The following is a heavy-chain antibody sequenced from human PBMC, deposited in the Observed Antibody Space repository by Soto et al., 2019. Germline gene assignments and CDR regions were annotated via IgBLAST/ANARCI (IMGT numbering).Heavy chain of an antibody. D-gene: IGHD6-13*01. CDR2: ISSSSTTM. CDR3: ARDYSRVWSSDY. Sequence: GGSLRLSCAASGFTFSSYSMNWVRQAPGKGLEWVSYISSSSTTMYYADSVKGRFTISRDNAKNSLYLQMNSLRAEDTAVYYFARDYSRVWSSDYRCPGLLVTVSS. J-gene: IGHJ4*02. V-gene: IGHV3-48*01. CDR1: GFTFSSYS.